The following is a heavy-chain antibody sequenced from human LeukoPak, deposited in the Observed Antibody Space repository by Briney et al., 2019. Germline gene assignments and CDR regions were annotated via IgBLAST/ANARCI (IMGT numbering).Heavy chain of an antibody. CDR2: IIPILGIA. V-gene: IGHV1-69*04. D-gene: IGHD3-9*01. J-gene: IGHJ6*02. CDR1: GGTFSSYA. Sequence: GASVKVSCKASGGTFSSYAISWVRQAPGQGLEWMGRIIPILGIANYAQKLQGRVTITADKSTSTAYMELSSLRSEDTAVYYCARSLRYFDWLAYYYYGMDVWGQGTTVTVSS. CDR3: ARSLRYFDWLAYYYYGMDV.